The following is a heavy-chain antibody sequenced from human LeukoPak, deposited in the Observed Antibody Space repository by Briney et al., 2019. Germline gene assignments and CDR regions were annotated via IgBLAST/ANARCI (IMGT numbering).Heavy chain of an antibody. J-gene: IGHJ4*02. CDR3: ACDFRYLGHDF. CDR1: GFTLKIYS. D-gene: IGHD2-21*02. CDR2: ISNVGLTT. V-gene: IGHV3-48*04. Sequence: GGSLRLSCAASGFTLKIYSMNWVRQAPGKGLEWIAYISNVGLTTYYAESVKGRFTISRDNAKNSLYLQMNSLRAEDTAVYYCACDFRYLGHDFWGQGTLVTVSS.